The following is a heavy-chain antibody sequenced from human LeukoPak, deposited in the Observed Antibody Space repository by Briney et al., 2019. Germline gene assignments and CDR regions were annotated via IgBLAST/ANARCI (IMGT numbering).Heavy chain of an antibody. D-gene: IGHD5-24*01. CDR1: GFRFGGNW. J-gene: IGHJ4*02. V-gene: IGHV3-7*03. CDR3: AKEGRSLQTY. Sequence: GGSLRLSGAASGFRFGGNWMSWVGLAPGKGLEWVANIKEDGTETYYVDSVKGRFTISRDNAKNSLYLQMNSLRVEDTAVYYCAKEGRSLQTYWGQGTLVTVSS. CDR2: IKEDGTET.